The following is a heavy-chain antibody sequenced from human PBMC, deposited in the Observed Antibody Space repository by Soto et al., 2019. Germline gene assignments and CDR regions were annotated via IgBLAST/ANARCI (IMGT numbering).Heavy chain of an antibody. D-gene: IGHD4-17*01. J-gene: IGHJ6*02. CDR1: GGSISSSSYY. Sequence: QLQLQESGPGLVKPSETLSLTCTVSGGSISSSSYYWGWIRQPPGKGLEWIGSIYYSGSTYYNPSLRSRVTISVDTSKNQFSLKLSSVTAADTAVYYCARLGLDYGGNGDYYYGMDVWGQGTTVTVSS. V-gene: IGHV4-39*01. CDR3: ARLGLDYGGNGDYYYGMDV. CDR2: IYYSGST.